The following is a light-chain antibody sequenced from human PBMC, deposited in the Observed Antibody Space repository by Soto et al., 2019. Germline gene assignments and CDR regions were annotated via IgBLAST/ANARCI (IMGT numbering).Light chain of an antibody. V-gene: IGLV2-14*01. CDR2: DVT. J-gene: IGLJ1*01. CDR1: SSDVGNNNY. CDR3: SSFTGSSYV. Sequence: QSALTQPASVSGSPGQSITISCTGTSSDVGNNNYVSWYQQNPGKAPKVMICDVTNRPSGVSNRFSCSKSGNTASLTISGLQAEDEADYYCSSFTGSSYVFGTGTKVTVL.